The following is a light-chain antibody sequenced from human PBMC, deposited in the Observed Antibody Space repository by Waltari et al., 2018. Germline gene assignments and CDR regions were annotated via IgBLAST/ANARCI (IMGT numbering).Light chain of an antibody. CDR3: SSYTSSSTLV. CDR1: SSEVGGYNI. V-gene: IGLV2-14*01. CDR2: DVN. J-gene: IGLJ3*02. Sequence: QSALTQPASVSGSPGQSITIPCTGTSSEVGGYNIVHWYQQHPDKAPKLMIYDVNNRPSGVSNRFSGSKSGNTASLTISGLQAEDEADYYCSSYTSSSTLVFGGGTKLTVL.